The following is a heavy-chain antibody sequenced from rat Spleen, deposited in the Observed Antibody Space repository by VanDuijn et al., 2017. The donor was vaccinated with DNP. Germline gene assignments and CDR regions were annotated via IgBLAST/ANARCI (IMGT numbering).Heavy chain of an antibody. Sequence: EVQLVESGGGLVQPGRSLKLSCAASGFTFSDYNMAWVRQAPKKGLEWVATISYDGSSTNYRDSVKGRFTVSRDNAKSTLYLQMDSLRSEDTATYYCARQDSDYWGQGVMVTVSS. CDR3: ARQDSDY. CDR2: ISYDGSST. D-gene: IGHD1-6*01. CDR1: GFTFSDYN. J-gene: IGHJ2*01. V-gene: IGHV5-7*01.